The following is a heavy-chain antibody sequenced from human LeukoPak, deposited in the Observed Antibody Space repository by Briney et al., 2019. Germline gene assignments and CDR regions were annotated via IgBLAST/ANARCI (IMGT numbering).Heavy chain of an antibody. CDR1: GGSFSGYY. Sequence: SETPSLTCAVYGGSFSGYYWSWIRQPPGKGLEWIGEINHSGSTNYNPSLKSRVTISVDTSKNQFSLKLSSVTAADTAVYYCAREGLITFGGVILNWGQGTLVTVSS. CDR2: INHSGST. J-gene: IGHJ4*02. V-gene: IGHV4-34*01. CDR3: AREGLITFGGVILN. D-gene: IGHD3-16*01.